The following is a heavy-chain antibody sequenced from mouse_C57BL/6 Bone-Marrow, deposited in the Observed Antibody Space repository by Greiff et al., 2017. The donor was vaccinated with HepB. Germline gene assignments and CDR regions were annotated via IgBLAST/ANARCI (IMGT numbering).Heavy chain of an antibody. D-gene: IGHD1-1*01. CDR2: IWGDGST. V-gene: IGHV2-3*01. CDR3: AIYFITTVVAPGYFDV. J-gene: IGHJ1*03. CDR1: GFSLTSYG. Sequence: VQVVESGPGLVAPSQSLSITCTVSGFSLTSYGVSWVRQPPGKGLEWLGVIWGDGSTNYHSALISRLSISKDNSKSQVFLKLNSLQTDDTATYYCAIYFITTVVAPGYFDVWGTGTTVTVSS.